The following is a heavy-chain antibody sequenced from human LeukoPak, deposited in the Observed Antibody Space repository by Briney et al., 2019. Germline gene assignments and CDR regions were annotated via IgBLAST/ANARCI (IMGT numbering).Heavy chain of an antibody. CDR2: MNPNSGNT. V-gene: IGHV1-8*03. CDR1: GYTFTSYD. J-gene: IGHJ6*03. D-gene: IGHD5-12*01. CDR3: ARLYSGYGNYYYYMDV. Sequence: ASVKVSCKASGYTFTSYDINWVRQATGQGLEWMGWMNPNSGNTGYAQKFQGRVTITRNTSISTAYMELSSLRSEDTAVYYCARLYSGYGNYYYYMDVWGKGTTVTVSS.